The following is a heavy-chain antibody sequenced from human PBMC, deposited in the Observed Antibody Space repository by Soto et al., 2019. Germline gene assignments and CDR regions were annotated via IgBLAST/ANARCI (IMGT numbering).Heavy chain of an antibody. CDR2: ISYDGSNK. J-gene: IGHJ5*02. D-gene: IGHD2-2*01. CDR3: ARDQCISTSCPYDWFDP. CDR1: GFTFSSYA. Sequence: QVQLVESGGGVVQPGRSLRLSCAASGFTFSSYAMHWVRQAPGKGLEWVAVISYDGSNKYYADSVKGRFTISRDNSKNXXHLQMNSLRAEDTAVYYCARDQCISTSCPYDWFDPWGQGTLVTVSS. V-gene: IGHV3-30-3*01.